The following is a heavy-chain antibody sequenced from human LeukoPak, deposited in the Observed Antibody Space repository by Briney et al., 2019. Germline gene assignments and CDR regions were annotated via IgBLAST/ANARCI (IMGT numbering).Heavy chain of an antibody. CDR2: IIPIFGTA. D-gene: IGHD3-9*01. V-gene: IGHV1-69*06. J-gene: IGHJ6*03. CDR1: GYTFTSYY. Sequence: ASVKVSCKASGYTFTSYYMHWVRQAPGQGLEWMGGIIPIFGTANYAQKFQGRVTITADKSTSTAYMELSSLRSEDTAVYYCARGPYDILTGYSPYYYYYYMDVWGKGTTVTVSS. CDR3: ARGPYDILTGYSPYYYYYYMDV.